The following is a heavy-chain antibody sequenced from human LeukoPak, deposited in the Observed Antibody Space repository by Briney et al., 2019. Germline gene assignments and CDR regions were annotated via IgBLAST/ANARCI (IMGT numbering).Heavy chain of an antibody. J-gene: IGHJ4*02. V-gene: IGHV3-48*03. CDR2: ISSSGNTI. CDR1: GFTFSSYE. CDR3: ARDKNYYDSSGRRKVTDY. D-gene: IGHD3-22*01. Sequence: GGSLRLSCAASGFTFSSYEMNWVRQAPGKGLEWVSYISSSGNTIYYADSVKGRFTISRGNAKNSLYLQMNSLRAEDTAIYYCARDKNYYDSSGRRKVTDYWGQGTLVTVSS.